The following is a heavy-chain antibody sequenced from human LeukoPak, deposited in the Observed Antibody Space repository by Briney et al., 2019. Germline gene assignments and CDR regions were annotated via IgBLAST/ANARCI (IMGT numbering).Heavy chain of an antibody. V-gene: IGHV1-69*04. CDR1: GGTFSSYA. Sequence: GSSVKVSCKASGGTFSSYAISWVRQAPGQGLEWMGRIIPILGIANYAQKFQGRVTITADKSTSTAYMELSSLRSEDTAVYYCARVSSGGWYFDYWGQGTLVTVSS. D-gene: IGHD6-19*01. CDR3: ARVSSGGWYFDY. J-gene: IGHJ4*02. CDR2: IIPILGIA.